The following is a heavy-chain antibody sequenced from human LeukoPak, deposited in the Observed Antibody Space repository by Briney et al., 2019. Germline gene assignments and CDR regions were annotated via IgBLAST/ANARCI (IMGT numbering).Heavy chain of an antibody. CDR1: GGTFSSYA. CDR3: ARNRWLRYYYYMDV. Sequence: GSSVKVSCKASGGTFSSYAISWVRQAPGQGLEWMGGIIPIFGTANYAQKFQGRVTITADKSTSTAYMELSSLRSEDTAVYYCARNRWLRYYYYMDVWGKGTTVTVSS. CDR2: IIPIFGTA. J-gene: IGHJ6*03. D-gene: IGHD5-12*01. V-gene: IGHV1-69*06.